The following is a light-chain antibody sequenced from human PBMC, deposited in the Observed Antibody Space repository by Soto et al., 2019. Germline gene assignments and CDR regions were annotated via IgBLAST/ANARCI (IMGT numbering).Light chain of an antibody. CDR3: SSYTSSSTLFYV. CDR2: EVS. CDR1: SSDIGAYDY. J-gene: IGLJ1*01. V-gene: IGLV2-14*01. Sequence: QSVLTDPASLSGAPGQSITISCTGTSSDIGAYDYVSWFQQHPGKAPKLMIYEVSNRPSGVSNRFSGSKSGNTASLTISGLQAEDEADYYCSSYTSSSTLFYVFGTGTKVTVL.